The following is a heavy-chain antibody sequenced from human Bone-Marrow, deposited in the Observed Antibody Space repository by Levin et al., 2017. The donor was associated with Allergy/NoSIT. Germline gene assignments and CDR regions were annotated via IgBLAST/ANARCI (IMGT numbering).Heavy chain of an antibody. CDR2: ISYDGSNK. CDR3: AKDPPLSHPYYYYGMDV. Sequence: GESLKISCAASGFTFSSYGMHWVRQAPGKGLEWVAVISYDGSNKYYADSVKGRFTISRDNSKNTLYLQMNSLRAEDTAVYYCAKDPPLSHPYYYYGMDVWGQGTTVTVSS. J-gene: IGHJ6*02. D-gene: IGHD2-15*01. CDR1: GFTFSSYG. V-gene: IGHV3-30*18.